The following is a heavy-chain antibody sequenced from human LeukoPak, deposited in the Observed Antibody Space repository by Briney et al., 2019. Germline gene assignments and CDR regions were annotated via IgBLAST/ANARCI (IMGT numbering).Heavy chain of an antibody. Sequence: GASVKVSCKASGYTFTSYYMHWVRQAPGQGLEWMGTINPSGGSTTYAQKFQGRVTMTRDTSTSTVYMKLSSLRSEDTAVYYCARDHNTILTPSCLGYWGQGTLVTVSS. D-gene: IGHD3-3*01. V-gene: IGHV1-46*01. CDR3: ARDHNTILTPSCLGY. CDR2: INPSGGST. CDR1: GYTFTSYY. J-gene: IGHJ4*02.